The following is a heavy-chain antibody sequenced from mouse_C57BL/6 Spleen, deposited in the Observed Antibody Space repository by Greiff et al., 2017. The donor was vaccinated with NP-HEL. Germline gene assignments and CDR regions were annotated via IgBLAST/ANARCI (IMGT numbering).Heavy chain of an antibody. Sequence: VQLQQSGPELVKPGASVKISCKASGYTFTDYYMNWVKQSHGKSLEWIGDINPNNGGTSYNQKFKGKATLTVDKSSSTAYMELRSLTSEDSAVYYCARNYGYDGGYWGQGTTLTVSS. CDR1: GYTFTDYY. J-gene: IGHJ2*01. CDR2: INPNNGGT. V-gene: IGHV1-26*01. CDR3: ARNYGYDGGY. D-gene: IGHD2-2*01.